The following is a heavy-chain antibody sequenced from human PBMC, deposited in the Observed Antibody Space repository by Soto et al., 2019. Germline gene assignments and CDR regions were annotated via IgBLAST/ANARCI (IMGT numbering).Heavy chain of an antibody. D-gene: IGHD1-26*01. Sequence: QVTLKESGPVLVKPTETLTLTCTVSGFSLSKARMGVSWIRQPPGKALEWLAHIFWNDERSYNTSLKSRLTNYRDTSKSQVVLTMTNVDPVDTGTYFCARALREGLPIYYFDSWGQGTLVTVSS. J-gene: IGHJ4*02. CDR1: GFSLSKARMG. CDR3: ARALREGLPIYYFDS. CDR2: IFWNDER. V-gene: IGHV2-26*01.